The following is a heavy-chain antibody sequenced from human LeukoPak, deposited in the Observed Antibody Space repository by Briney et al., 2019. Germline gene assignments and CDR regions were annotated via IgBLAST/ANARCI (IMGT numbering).Heavy chain of an antibody. CDR2: ISSSGSTI. D-gene: IGHD6-6*01. J-gene: IGHJ6*03. CDR3: ARDLEYSSSSGYYYYYYYMDV. Sequence: GGSLRLSCAASGFTFSSYNMNWVRQAPGKGLEWVSYISSSGSTIYYADSVKGRFTISRDNAKNSLYLQMNSLRAEDTAVYYCARDLEYSSSSGYYYYYYYMDVWGKGTTVTVSS. CDR1: GFTFSSYN. V-gene: IGHV3-48*01.